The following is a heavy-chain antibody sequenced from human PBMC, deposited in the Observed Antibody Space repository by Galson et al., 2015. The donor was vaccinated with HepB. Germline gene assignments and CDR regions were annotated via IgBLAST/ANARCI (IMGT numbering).Heavy chain of an antibody. Sequence: SVKVSCKASGYTFSSHGITWVRQAPGQGLEWMGWISTYNVNTNYEQKFQGRVTMTTDTSTNTAYLELRSLRSDDSAVYYCARARYSSSPPDYWGQGTLVTVSS. CDR2: ISTYNVNT. D-gene: IGHD3-22*01. J-gene: IGHJ4*02. CDR3: ARARYSSSPPDY. V-gene: IGHV1-18*01. CDR1: GYTFSSHG.